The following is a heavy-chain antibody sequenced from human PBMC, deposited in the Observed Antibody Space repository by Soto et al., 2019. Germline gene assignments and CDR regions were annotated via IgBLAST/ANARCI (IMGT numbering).Heavy chain of an antibody. CDR1: GGSISSGDYY. CDR2: IYYSGST. D-gene: IGHD3-3*01. Sequence: QVQLQESGPGLVKPSQTLSLTCTVSGGSISSGDYYWSWIRQPPGKGLEWIGYIYYSGSTYYNPSLKSRVTISVDTSKNQFSRKLSSVTAADTAVYYCARDVRLRFLDLYYYGMDVWGQGTTVTVSS. J-gene: IGHJ6*02. CDR3: ARDVRLRFLDLYYYGMDV. V-gene: IGHV4-30-4*01.